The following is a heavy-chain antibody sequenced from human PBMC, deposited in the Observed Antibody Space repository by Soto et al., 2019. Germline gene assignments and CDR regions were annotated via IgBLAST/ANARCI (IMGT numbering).Heavy chain of an antibody. J-gene: IGHJ4*02. Sequence: ASVKVSCKASGYTFTSYGISWVRLAPGQGLEWMGWISAYNGNTNYAQKLQGRVTMTTDTSTSTAYMELRSLRSDDTAVYYCARDGTLTYYDFWSGYSTDYWGQGTLVTVSS. CDR1: GYTFTSYG. CDR3: ARDGTLTYYDFWSGYSTDY. CDR2: ISAYNGNT. D-gene: IGHD3-3*01. V-gene: IGHV1-18*01.